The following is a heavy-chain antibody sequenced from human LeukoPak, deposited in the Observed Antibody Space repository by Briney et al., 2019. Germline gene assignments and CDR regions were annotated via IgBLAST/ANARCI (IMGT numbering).Heavy chain of an antibody. CDR2: IYHSGST. J-gene: IGHJ3*02. V-gene: IGHV4-30-2*01. CDR3: ARVHDYGDYVRAFDI. Sequence: XIYHSGSTYYNPSLKSRVTISVDRSKNQFSLKLSSVTAADTAVYYCARVHDYGDYVRAFDIWGQGTMVTVSS. D-gene: IGHD4-17*01.